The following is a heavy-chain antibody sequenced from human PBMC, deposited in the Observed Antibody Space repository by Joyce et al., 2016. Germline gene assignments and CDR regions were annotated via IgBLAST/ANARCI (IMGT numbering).Heavy chain of an antibody. J-gene: IGHJ4*02. V-gene: IGHV4-34*01. CDR3: ARVSVPGTYETNY. CDR2: INHIGST. CDR1: GASFTDYY. D-gene: IGHD1/OR15-1a*01. Sequence: QVQLQQWGAGLLKPSETLSLTCAVYGASFTDYYWSWIRQHPGKGLEWIGEINHIGSTNYNPSLKSRVTVSVDTSKNQFSLKLRSVTAADTALYFCARVSVPGTYETNYWGQGALVTVSS.